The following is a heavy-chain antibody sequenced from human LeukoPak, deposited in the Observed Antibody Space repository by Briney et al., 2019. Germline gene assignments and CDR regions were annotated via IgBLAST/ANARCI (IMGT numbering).Heavy chain of an antibody. V-gene: IGHV3-23*01. J-gene: IGHJ4*02. CDR3: ARDYYSYGFDY. Sequence: AGGSLRLSCAASGFTFSTYAMTWVRQAPGKGLEWVSAISGSGDTTYYAVSVKGRFSISRDNSKNTVYLQMNSLRAEDTAVYYCARDYYSYGFDYWGQGTLVTVSS. CDR2: ISGSGDTT. D-gene: IGHD5-18*01. CDR1: GFTFSTYA.